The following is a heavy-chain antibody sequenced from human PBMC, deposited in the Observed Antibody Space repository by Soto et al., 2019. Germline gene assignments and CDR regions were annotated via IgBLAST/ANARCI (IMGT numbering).Heavy chain of an antibody. CDR1: GFTFSSYA. CDR3: ARLHCTSPGCVPLDP. Sequence: GGSLRLSCAASGFTFSSYAMSWVRQAPGKGLEWVSAISGSGGSTYYADSVKGRFTMSVDTSKKQLSLRLRSVTATDTAVYYCARLHCTSPGCVPLDPWGHGTLVTVSS. CDR2: ISGSGGST. V-gene: IGHV3-23*01. J-gene: IGHJ5*02. D-gene: IGHD2-2*01.